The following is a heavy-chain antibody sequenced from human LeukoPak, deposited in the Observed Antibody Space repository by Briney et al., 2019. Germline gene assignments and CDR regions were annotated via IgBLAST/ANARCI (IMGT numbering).Heavy chain of an antibody. V-gene: IGHV4-38-2*02. J-gene: IGHJ4*02. CDR2: IYYSGST. Sequence: SETLSLTCTVSGYSISSGYYWGWIRQPPGRGLEWIGSIYYSGSTYYNPSLKSRVTISVDTSKNQFSLKLSSVTAADTALYYCARVWTDSGSYYDDRGAFDYWGQGTLVTVSS. CDR1: GYSISSGYY. D-gene: IGHD1-26*01. CDR3: ARVWTDSGSYYDDRGAFDY.